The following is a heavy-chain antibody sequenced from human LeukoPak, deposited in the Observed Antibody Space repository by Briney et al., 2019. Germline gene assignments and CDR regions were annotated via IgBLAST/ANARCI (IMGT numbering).Heavy chain of an antibody. D-gene: IGHD3-10*01. J-gene: IGHJ4*02. CDR1: GGYLPPSNW. V-gene: IGHV4-4*01. CDR2: VYQSGST. CDR3: ARRYYGSGTNYFDY. Sequence: RASEPLSLNCTVSGGYLPPSNWWSWDPQPPGKGLEWIGEVYQSGSTTHNSSLKSRLTMSIDKSNNHSSLNLSAVTAADTAVYCCARRYYGSGTNYFDYGGQGTLVSVSS.